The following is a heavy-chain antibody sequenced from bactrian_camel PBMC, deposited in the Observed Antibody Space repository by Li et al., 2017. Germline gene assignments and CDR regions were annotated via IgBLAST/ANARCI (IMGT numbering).Heavy chain of an antibody. Sequence: HVQLVESGGGSVQAGGSLRLSCKVSGLTDAIDCLKWFRQAPGKEREGVAAIWTGGGTTYYADSVKGRFTISQDNSKNTLYLQMNSLKPEDTGMYYCAADIAPKDGGVWYGDYTNWGQGTQVTVS. V-gene: IGHV3S1*01. CDR3: AADIAPKDGGVWYGDYTN. J-gene: IGHJ4*01. CDR1: GLTDAIDC. D-gene: IGHD3*01. CDR2: IWTGGGTT.